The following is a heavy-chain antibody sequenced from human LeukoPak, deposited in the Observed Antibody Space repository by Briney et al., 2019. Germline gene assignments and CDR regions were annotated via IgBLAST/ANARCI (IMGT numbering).Heavy chain of an antibody. CDR3: VRQKKSHGNFDY. D-gene: IGHD1-26*01. V-gene: IGHV3-13*01. CDR2: VGIAADT. J-gene: IGHJ4*02. Sequence: GGSLRLSCAASGVTFSDHAMHWVRQATGKGLEWVSAVGIAADTFYPGSVKGRFTISRENAKNSLYLQMNNLRVEDTAVYYCVRQKKSHGNFDYWGQGTLVTVSS. CDR1: GVTFSDHA.